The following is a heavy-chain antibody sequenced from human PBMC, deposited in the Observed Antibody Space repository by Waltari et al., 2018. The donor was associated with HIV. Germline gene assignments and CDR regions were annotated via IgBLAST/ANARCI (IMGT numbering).Heavy chain of an antibody. CDR3: SRDSYGAALDY. Sequence: QVRLVESGGGVVQPGRSLRLSCAASGFTFNTYAMHWVRQAPGKGLEWVAVISYDGGHKYYADSVQGRFTISRDNSENMVYLHANSLRADDTALYYCSRDSYGAALDYWGQGTLVTVSS. D-gene: IGHD6-13*01. V-gene: IGHV3-30*01. CDR1: GFTFNTYA. J-gene: IGHJ4*02. CDR2: ISYDGGHK.